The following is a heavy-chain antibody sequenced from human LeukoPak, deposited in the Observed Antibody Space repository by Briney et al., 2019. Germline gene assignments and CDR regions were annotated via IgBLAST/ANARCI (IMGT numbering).Heavy chain of an antibody. D-gene: IGHD1-1*01. CDR2: INHSGST. CDR1: GGSFSGYY. CDR3: ARVGGTNYYYYGMDV. V-gene: IGHV4-34*01. J-gene: IGHJ6*02. Sequence: PSETLSLTCAVYGGSFSGYYWSWIRQPPGKGLEWIGEINHSGSTNYNPSLKSRVTISVDTSKNQFSLKLSSVTAADTAVYYCARVGGTNYYYYGMDVWGQGTTVTVSS.